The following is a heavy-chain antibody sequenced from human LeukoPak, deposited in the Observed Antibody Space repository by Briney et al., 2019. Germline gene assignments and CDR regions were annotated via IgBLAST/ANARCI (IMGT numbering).Heavy chain of an antibody. J-gene: IGHJ4*02. V-gene: IGHV3-15*01. CDR1: GFTFSSTW. Sequence: GGSLRLSCAASGFTFSSTWMSRVRQAPGKGLEWVGRIKRNIDGGTTDYAAPVNGRFTISRDDSKNTLYLQMNSLKTEDTAVYYCVTGLGPTDHHYWGQGTLVTVSS. CDR2: IKRNIDGGTT. CDR3: VTGLGPTDHHY.